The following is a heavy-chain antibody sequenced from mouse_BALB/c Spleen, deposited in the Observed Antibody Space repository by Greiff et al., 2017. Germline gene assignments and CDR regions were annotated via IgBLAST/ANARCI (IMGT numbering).Heavy chain of an antibody. CDR2: ISSGSSTI. CDR3: ARAGCVPYFDY. Sequence: VQLQQSGGGLVQPGGSRKLSCAASGFTFSSFGMHWVRQAPEKGLEWVAYISSGSSTIYYADTVKGRFTISRDNPKNTLFLQMTSLRSEDTAMYYCARAGCVPYFDYWGQGTTLTVSS. CDR1: GFTFSSFG. D-gene: IGHD5-1*01. V-gene: IGHV5-17*02. J-gene: IGHJ2*01.